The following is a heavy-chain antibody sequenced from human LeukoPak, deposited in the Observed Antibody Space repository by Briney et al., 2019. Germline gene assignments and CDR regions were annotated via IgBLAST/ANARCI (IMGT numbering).Heavy chain of an antibody. CDR1: GGSISSYY. Sequence: SETLSLTCTVSGGSISSYYWSWIQQPPGKGLGWIGCIYYSGSTNYNPSLKSRVTISVDTSKNQFSLKLSSVTAADTAVYYCARHPYYYDSSGGAFDIWGQGTMVTVSS. CDR2: IYYSGST. J-gene: IGHJ3*02. CDR3: ARHPYYYDSSGGAFDI. D-gene: IGHD3-22*01. V-gene: IGHV4-59*08.